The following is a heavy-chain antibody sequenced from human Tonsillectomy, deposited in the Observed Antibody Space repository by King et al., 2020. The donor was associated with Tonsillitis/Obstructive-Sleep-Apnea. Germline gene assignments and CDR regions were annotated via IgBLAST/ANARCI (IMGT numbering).Heavy chain of an antibody. CDR1: GFTFSSYG. Sequence: VQLVESGGGVVQPGRSLRLSCAASGFTFSSYGMHWVRQAPGKGLEWVAVISYDGSNQDYADSVKGRFTISRDNSKNTLYLRLNSLRPEDTGLYYCARDGPRTSTWTGFYVFSFHYMDVWGKGTTVTVSS. D-gene: IGHD3/OR15-3a*01. J-gene: IGHJ6*03. V-gene: IGHV3-30*03. CDR2: ISYDGSNQ. CDR3: ARDGPRTSTWTGFYVFSFHYMDV.